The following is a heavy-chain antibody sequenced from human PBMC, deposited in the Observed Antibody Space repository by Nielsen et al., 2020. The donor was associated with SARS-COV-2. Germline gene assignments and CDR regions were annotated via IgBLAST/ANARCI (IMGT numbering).Heavy chain of an antibody. Sequence: VRQMPGKGLEWMGIIYPGDSDTRYSPSFQGQVTISADKSISTAYLQWSSLKASDTAMYYRARHLEDIVVVPAATHNWFDPWGQGTLVTVSS. J-gene: IGHJ5*02. CDR3: ARHLEDIVVVPAATHNWFDP. D-gene: IGHD2-2*01. CDR2: IYPGDSDT. V-gene: IGHV5-51*01.